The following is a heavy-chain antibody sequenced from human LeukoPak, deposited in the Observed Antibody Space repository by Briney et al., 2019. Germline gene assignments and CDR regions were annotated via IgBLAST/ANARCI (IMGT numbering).Heavy chain of an antibody. D-gene: IGHD2-8*01. V-gene: IGHV4-59*01. CDR1: GGSIITYY. CDR3: ASGHCTDDVCFFDY. CDR2: MYYSGHT. J-gene: IGHJ4*02. Sequence: PSETLSLTCSVSGGSIITYYWDWSRQSPGKGLEWIGYMYYSGHTYYNPPLKSRVTISLDTSKNQFSLRLTSVTAADTAVYYCASGHCTDDVCFFDYWGLGTLVTVSS.